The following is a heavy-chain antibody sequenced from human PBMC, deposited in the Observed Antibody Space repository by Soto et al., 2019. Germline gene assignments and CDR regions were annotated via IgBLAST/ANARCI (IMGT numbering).Heavy chain of an antibody. Sequence: PSETLSLTCTVSGGSISSSSYYWGWIRQPPGKGLEWIGSIYYSGSTYYNPSLKSRVTISVDTSKNQFSLKLSSVAAADTAVYYCATLIDYYGSGSYYPAGWFDPWGQGTLVTVSS. D-gene: IGHD3-10*01. V-gene: IGHV4-39*01. CDR2: IYYSGST. J-gene: IGHJ5*02. CDR3: ATLIDYYGSGSYYPAGWFDP. CDR1: GGSISSSSYY.